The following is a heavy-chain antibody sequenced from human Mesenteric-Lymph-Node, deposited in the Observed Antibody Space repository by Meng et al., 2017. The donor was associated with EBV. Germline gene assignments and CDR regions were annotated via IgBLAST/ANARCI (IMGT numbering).Heavy chain of an antibody. CDR1: LGSIANHF. Sequence: VWQLEPGPGLAEPAETPSPISLGSLGSIANHFWSSSRRPPGKGLEWSSYVTDRGTSNYNPSLRGRLSISVDKSKNQFVLRLSSVTAADTAVYYCARGSCSSTTCPFEYWGQGTQVTVSS. D-gene: IGHD2-2*01. CDR3: ARGSCSSTTCPFEY. J-gene: IGHJ4*02. V-gene: IGHV4-59*11. CDR2: VTDRGTS.